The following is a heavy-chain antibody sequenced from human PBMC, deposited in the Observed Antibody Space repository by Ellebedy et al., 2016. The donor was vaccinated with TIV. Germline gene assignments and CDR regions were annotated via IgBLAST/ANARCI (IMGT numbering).Heavy chain of an antibody. V-gene: IGHV3-30*18. D-gene: IGHD3-10*01. J-gene: IGHJ4*02. Sequence: PGGSLRLSCAASGFTFSSYGMHWVRRAPGKGLEWVAVISSDGSNTYYADSVKGRFTISRDNSKNTLHLQMNSLRAEDTAVYYCAKDKIIMVRGVVDYWGQGTLVTVSS. CDR1: GFTFSSYG. CDR2: ISSDGSNT. CDR3: AKDKIIMVRGVVDY.